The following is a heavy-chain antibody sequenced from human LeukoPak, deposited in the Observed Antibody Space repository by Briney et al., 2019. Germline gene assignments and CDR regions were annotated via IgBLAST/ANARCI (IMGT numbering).Heavy chain of an antibody. V-gene: IGHV3-21*01. CDR3: ARDAVDCSSTSCWVY. Sequence: GGSLRLSCAASGFTFSSYSMNWVRQAPGKGLEWVSSISSSSSYIYYADSVKGRFTISRGNAKNSLYLQMNSLRAEDTAVYYCARDAVDCSSTSCWVYWGQGTLVTVSS. D-gene: IGHD2-2*01. J-gene: IGHJ4*02. CDR1: GFTFSSYS. CDR2: ISSSSSYI.